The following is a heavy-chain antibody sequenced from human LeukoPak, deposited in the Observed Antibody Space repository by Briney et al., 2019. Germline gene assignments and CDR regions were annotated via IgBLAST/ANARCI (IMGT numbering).Heavy chain of an antibody. J-gene: IGHJ6*03. D-gene: IGHD5-18*01. CDR2: VYTSGST. V-gene: IGHV4-4*07. CDR1: GGSISSYY. CDR3: ARGQVDTLYYYSYMDV. Sequence: SETLSLTCTVSGGSISSYYWSWVRQAAGKGLEWIGRVYTSGSTNYNPSLKSRVTMSVDTSKNQFSLKLSSVTAADTAVYYCARGQVDTLYYYSYMDVWGKGTTVTVSS.